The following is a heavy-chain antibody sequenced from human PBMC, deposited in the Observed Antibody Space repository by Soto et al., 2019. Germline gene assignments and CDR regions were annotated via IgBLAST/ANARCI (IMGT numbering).Heavy chain of an antibody. CDR3: ARETLRDAIDI. CDR2: IRANDESI. Sequence: PGGYLRLSCVASGFDFRSYEMNWVRQAPGKGLEWVSNIRANDESIYYADSVKGRVSVSRDNAKNLLFLEMNSMRVDDTAVYYCARETLRDAIDIWGQGTMVTVSS. CDR1: GFDFRSYE. V-gene: IGHV3-48*03. J-gene: IGHJ3*02.